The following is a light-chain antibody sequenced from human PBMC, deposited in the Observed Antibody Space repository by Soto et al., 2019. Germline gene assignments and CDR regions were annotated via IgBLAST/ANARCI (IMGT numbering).Light chain of an antibody. J-gene: IGKJ1*01. Sequence: IVVTQYPDSLAVSLGERATINCKSSQSVLYSSNNKNYLAWYQQKPGQPPKLLIYWASTRESGVPDRFSGSGSGTDFTLTISSLQAEGVAVYYCQQYYSTLPTFGQGTKVDI. CDR2: WAS. V-gene: IGKV4-1*01. CDR3: QQYYSTLPT. CDR1: QSVLYSSNNKNY.